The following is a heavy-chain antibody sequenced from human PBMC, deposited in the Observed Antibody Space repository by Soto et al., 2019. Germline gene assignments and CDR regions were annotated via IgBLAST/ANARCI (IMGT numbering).Heavy chain of an antibody. D-gene: IGHD4-17*01. CDR3: ARDSRVDYGDPPGAYYYYGMDV. V-gene: IGHV3-21*01. CDR1: GFTFSSYS. CDR2: ISSSSSYI. J-gene: IGHJ6*02. Sequence: GGSLRLSCAASGFTFSSYSMNWVRQAPGKGLEWVSSISSSSSYIYYADSVKGRFTISRDNAKNSLYLQMNSLRAEDTAVYYCARDSRVDYGDPPGAYYYYGMDVWGQGTTVTVSS.